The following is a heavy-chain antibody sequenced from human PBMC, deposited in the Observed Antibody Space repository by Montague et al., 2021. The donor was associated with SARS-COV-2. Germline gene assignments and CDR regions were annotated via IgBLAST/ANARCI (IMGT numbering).Heavy chain of an antibody. D-gene: IGHD5-18*01. Sequence: SETLSLTCTVTGVAVSGSSSYWGWIRQSPENGLEWIASVDYSGNTYYSPSLKSRLTISVDTSKNQFSLKLNSVTAADTALYYCARREYSYGWGDWGQGTLVTVSS. J-gene: IGHJ4*02. V-gene: IGHV4-39*01. CDR1: GVAVSGSSSY. CDR2: VDYSGNT. CDR3: ARREYSYGWGD.